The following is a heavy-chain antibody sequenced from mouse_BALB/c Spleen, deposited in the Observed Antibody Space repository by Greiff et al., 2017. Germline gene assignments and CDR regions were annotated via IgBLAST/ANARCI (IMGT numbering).Heavy chain of an antibody. CDR3: ARGGDGYSLGY. J-gene: IGHJ2*01. V-gene: IGHV3-6*02. CDR2: ISYDGSN. Sequence: EVQLQESGPGLVKPSQSLSLTCSVTGYSITSGYYWNWIRQFPGNKLEWMGYISYDGSNNYNPSLKNRISITRDTSKNQFFLKLNSVTTEDTATYYCARGGDGYSLGYWGQGTTRTVSS. CDR1: GYSITSGYY. D-gene: IGHD2-3*01.